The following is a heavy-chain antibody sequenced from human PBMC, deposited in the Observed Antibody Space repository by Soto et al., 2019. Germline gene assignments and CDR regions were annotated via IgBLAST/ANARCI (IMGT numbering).Heavy chain of an antibody. CDR2: IKQDGSAK. CDR1: GFTFSSYW. D-gene: IGHD6-19*01. J-gene: IGHJ4*02. V-gene: IGHV3-7*01. Sequence: EVQLVESGGGLVQPGGSLRLSCAASGFTFSSYWMNWVRQAPGKGLEWVANIKQDGSAKYYVDSVKGRFTISRDNAKNTLYLQMNSLRREDTAVYYCAGGSGSYIHQWGQGTLVTVSS. CDR3: AGGSGSYIHQ.